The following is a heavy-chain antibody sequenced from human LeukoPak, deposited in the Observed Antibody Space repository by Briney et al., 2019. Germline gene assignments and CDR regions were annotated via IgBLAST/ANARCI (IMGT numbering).Heavy chain of an antibody. CDR1: GDSISSNSAA. CDR2: TYYRSNWYD. Sequence: SQTLSLTCAISGDSISSNSAAWNWLRHSPSRGLEWLGRTYYRSNWYDDYSVSVKGRITVNPDTSKNQLSLHLKSVTPEDTAVYYCARAGGRQWLGNYFDSWGQGTLVTVSS. CDR3: ARAGGRQWLGNYFDS. V-gene: IGHV6-1*01. J-gene: IGHJ4*02. D-gene: IGHD6-19*01.